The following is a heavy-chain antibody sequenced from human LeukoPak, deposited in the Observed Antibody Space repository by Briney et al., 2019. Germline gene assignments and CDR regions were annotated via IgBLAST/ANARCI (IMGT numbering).Heavy chain of an antibody. V-gene: IGHV5-51*01. D-gene: IGHD3-10*01. Sequence: GESLKISCKGSGYTFTSHWIGWVRQMPGKGLEWMGIIYPGDSDTRYSPSFQGQVTISADNSITPAYLQWNSLKASDTAMYYCARRPYDSGSYADYWGQGTPVTVSS. CDR2: IYPGDSDT. CDR1: GYTFTSHW. CDR3: ARRPYDSGSYADY. J-gene: IGHJ4*02.